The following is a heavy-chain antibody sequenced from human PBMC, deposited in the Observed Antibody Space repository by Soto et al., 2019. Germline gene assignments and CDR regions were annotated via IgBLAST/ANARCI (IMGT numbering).Heavy chain of an antibody. CDR3: ARQGTPSAVLDS. CDR1: GFPFLTYP. J-gene: IGHJ4*02. D-gene: IGHD3-3*02. V-gene: IGHV3-30*04. Sequence: QVQLVESGGGVVQPGRSLRLSCAASGFPFLTYPMHWVRQAPGRGLEWVAVISYDGRDKYYADSVKGRFTISRDNSVNTLFLQMNSLRSEETYVYYCARQGTPSAVLDSWGQGTLVTVSS. CDR2: ISYDGRDK.